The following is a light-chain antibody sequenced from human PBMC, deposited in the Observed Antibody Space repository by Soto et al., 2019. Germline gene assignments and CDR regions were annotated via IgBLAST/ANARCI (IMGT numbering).Light chain of an antibody. CDR2: DAS. V-gene: IGKV1-5*01. CDR1: QSVSFW. Sequence: DIQMTQSPSTLSASVGDIVTITCRASQSVSFWLAWYQQKPGKAPKLLIYDASTLYSGVPSRFSGSRSGTEFTLTLSSLQPDDFASYYCQQYNSFAPYSFCQATKLEI. CDR3: QQYNSFAPYS. J-gene: IGKJ2*03.